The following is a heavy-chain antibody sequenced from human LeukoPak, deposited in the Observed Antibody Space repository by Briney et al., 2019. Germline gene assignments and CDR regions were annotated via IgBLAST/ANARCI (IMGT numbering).Heavy chain of an antibody. CDR3: ARGPGSGTYWAFDY. Sequence: TSETLSLTCTVSGGSISSYYWSWIRQPPGKGLEWIGYIYYSGTTSYNPSLKSRVTISVDTSKNQFSLKLSSVTAGDTAVYYCARGPGSGTYWAFDYWGQGTLVTVSS. J-gene: IGHJ4*02. CDR2: IYYSGTT. CDR1: GGSISSYY. V-gene: IGHV4-59*01. D-gene: IGHD1-26*01.